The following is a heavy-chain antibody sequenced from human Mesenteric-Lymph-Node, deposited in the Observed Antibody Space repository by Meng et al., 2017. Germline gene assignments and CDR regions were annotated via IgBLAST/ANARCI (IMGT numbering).Heavy chain of an antibody. CDR2: FNPNGDVT. Sequence: QVHVVQSGAEVKKPGASVKVSCKASGYTFTSYGISWVRQAPGQGLQWMGLFNPNGDVTTYSPRFQGRITLTGDTSTSTLYMELSSLTSDDTAVYYCAREMPMTCYFDQWGQGTLVTVSS. CDR1: GYTFTSYG. CDR3: AREMPMTCYFDQ. J-gene: IGHJ4*03. D-gene: IGHD3-22*01. V-gene: IGHV1-18*01.